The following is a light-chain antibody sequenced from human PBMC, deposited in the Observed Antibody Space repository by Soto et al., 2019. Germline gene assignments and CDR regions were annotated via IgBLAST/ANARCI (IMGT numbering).Light chain of an antibody. Sequence: VLTQPPSVSGAPGQRVTISCTGSSSNIGAGYDVHWYQQLPGTAPKLLIYGNSNRPSGVPDRFSGSKSGTSASLAITGLQAEDEADYYCQSYDSSLSGYVFGTGPRSPS. CDR3: QSYDSSLSGYV. CDR2: GNS. CDR1: SSNIGAGYD. J-gene: IGLJ1*01. V-gene: IGLV1-40*01.